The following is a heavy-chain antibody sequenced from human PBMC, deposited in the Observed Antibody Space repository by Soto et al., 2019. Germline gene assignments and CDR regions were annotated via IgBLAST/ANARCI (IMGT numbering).Heavy chain of an antibody. J-gene: IGHJ4*02. D-gene: IGHD3-22*01. CDR2: ISAYNGNT. CDR1: GYTFTSYG. CDR3: ARASSRYYDSSGYYAY. V-gene: IGHV1-18*01. Sequence: RASVKVSCKASGYTFTSYGISWVRQAPGQGLEWMGWISAYNGNTNYAQKLQGRVTMTTDTSTSTAYMELRSLRSDDTAVYYCARASSRYYDSSGYYAYWGQGTLVTVSS.